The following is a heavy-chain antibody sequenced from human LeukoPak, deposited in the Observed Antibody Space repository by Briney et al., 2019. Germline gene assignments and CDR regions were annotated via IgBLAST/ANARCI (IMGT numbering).Heavy chain of an antibody. CDR2: INTSGNT. Sequence: TSETLSLTCTVSGDSISNYYWTWIRQSAGKGLQWIGRINTSGNTNYNPYLKSRVTMSLDAPKNQFSLNLSSVTAADTAVYYCARERLGFRVDVWGKGTTVTVSS. J-gene: IGHJ6*04. CDR1: GDSISNYY. CDR3: ARERLGFRVDV. D-gene: IGHD3-10*01. V-gene: IGHV4-4*07.